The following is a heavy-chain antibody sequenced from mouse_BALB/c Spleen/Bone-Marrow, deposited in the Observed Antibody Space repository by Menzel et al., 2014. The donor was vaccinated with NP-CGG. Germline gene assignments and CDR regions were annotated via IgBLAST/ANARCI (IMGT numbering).Heavy chain of an antibody. Sequence: EVKLQESGPELVKPGASVKMSCKASGYTFTSYVMHWVKQKPGQGLEWTGYIIPSNDVTKYNEKFKGKATLTSDKSSSTAYMELSSLTSEDSAVYYCARKRGGAMDYWGPGTSVTVSS. CDR1: GYTFTSYV. J-gene: IGHJ4*01. V-gene: IGHV1-14*01. CDR2: IIPSNDVT. CDR3: ARKRGGAMDY.